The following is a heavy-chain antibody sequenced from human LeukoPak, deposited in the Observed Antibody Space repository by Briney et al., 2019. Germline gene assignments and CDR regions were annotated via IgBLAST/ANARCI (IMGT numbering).Heavy chain of an antibody. D-gene: IGHD3-22*01. CDR3: ARGFAYYDSSGLN. Sequence: GGSLRLSCAASGFTFSSYSMNWVRQAPGKGLEWVSYISSSSSTIYYADSVKGRFTISRDNAKNSLYLQMNSLRAEDTALYYCARGFAYYDSSGLNWGQGTLVTVSS. CDR2: ISSSSSTI. CDR1: GFTFSSYS. J-gene: IGHJ4*02. V-gene: IGHV3-48*01.